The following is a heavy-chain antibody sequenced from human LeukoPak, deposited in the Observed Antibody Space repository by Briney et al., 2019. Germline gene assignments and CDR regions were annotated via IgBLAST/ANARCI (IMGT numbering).Heavy chain of an antibody. CDR2: IYYSGST. V-gene: IGHV4-39*07. CDR1: GGSISSSSYY. Sequence: SETLSLTCTVSGGSISSSSYYWGWIRQPPGKGLEWIGSIYYSGSTYYNPSLKSRVTISVDTSKNQFSLKLSSVTAADTAVYYCASRITIFGVVIIRAFYFDYWGQGTRVTVSS. D-gene: IGHD3-3*01. CDR3: ASRITIFGVVIIRAFYFDY. J-gene: IGHJ4*02.